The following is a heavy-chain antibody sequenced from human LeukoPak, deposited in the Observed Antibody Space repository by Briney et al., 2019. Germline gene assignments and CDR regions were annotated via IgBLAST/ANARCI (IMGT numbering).Heavy chain of an antibody. CDR2: INPSGGST. J-gene: IGHJ6*03. Sequence: GASVKVSCKASGYTFTSYYMHWVRQAPGQGLEWMGIINPSGGSTSYAQKFQGRVTMTRDMSTSTVYMELSSLRSEDTAVYYCARTVVSRDYYYYYMDVWGKGTTVTVSS. D-gene: IGHD2-8*02. CDR1: GYTFTSYY. CDR3: ARTVVSRDYYYYYMDV. V-gene: IGHV1-46*01.